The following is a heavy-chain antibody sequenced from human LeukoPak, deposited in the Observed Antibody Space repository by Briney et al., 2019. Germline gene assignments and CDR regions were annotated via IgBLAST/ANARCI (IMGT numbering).Heavy chain of an antibody. CDR3: VRTPPNWGFDY. J-gene: IGHJ4*02. CDR1: GYTFTSYD. Sequence: ASVKVSCKASGYTFTSYDINWVRQATGQGLEWMGWMNPNSGNTGYAQKFQGRVTMTSDSSISTAYMELSSLRSEDTAIYYCVRTPPNWGFDYWGQGTLVTVSS. CDR2: MNPNSGNT. D-gene: IGHD7-27*01. V-gene: IGHV1-8*01.